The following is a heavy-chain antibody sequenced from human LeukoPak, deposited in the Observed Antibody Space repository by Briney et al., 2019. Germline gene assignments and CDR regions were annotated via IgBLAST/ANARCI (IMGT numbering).Heavy chain of an antibody. J-gene: IGHJ5*02. Sequence: GGSLRLSCAVSGFTFDDYAMHWVRQVPGKGLEWVSGINWNSDSIGYADSVKGRFTTSRDNAKNSLYLQMNSLRAEDTAVYYCARVGGTMAAKRGWFDPWGQGTLVTVSS. CDR1: GFTFDDYA. CDR3: ARVGGTMAAKRGWFDP. V-gene: IGHV3-9*01. D-gene: IGHD4/OR15-4a*01. CDR2: INWNSDSI.